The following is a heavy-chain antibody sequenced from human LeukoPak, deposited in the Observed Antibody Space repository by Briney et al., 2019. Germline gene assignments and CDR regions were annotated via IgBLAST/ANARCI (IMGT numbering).Heavy chain of an antibody. D-gene: IGHD1-26*01. Sequence: TPSETLSLTRTVSGGSISSYYWSWIRQPPGKGLEWIGYIYYSGSTNYNPSLKSRVTISVDTSKNQFSLKLSSVTAADTAVYYCARHPRGVYYFDSWGQGTLVTVSS. CDR1: GGSISSYY. CDR2: IYYSGST. CDR3: ARHPRGVYYFDS. V-gene: IGHV4-59*01. J-gene: IGHJ4*02.